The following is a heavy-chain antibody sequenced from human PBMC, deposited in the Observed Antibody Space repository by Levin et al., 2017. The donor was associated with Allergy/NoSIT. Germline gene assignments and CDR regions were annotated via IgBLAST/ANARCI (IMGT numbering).Heavy chain of an antibody. J-gene: IGHJ5*02. CDR3: AREDIVATYWFDP. CDR2: INAGRGNT. CDR1: GYTFTNYA. V-gene: IGHV1-3*01. D-gene: IGHD5-12*01. Sequence: ASVKVSCKASGYTFTNYAIHWVRQAPGQRLEWMGWINAGRGNTKYSEKFQGRVTITRDTSATTAYMELSSLTSEDMAVYYCAREDIVATYWFDPWGRGTLVTVSS.